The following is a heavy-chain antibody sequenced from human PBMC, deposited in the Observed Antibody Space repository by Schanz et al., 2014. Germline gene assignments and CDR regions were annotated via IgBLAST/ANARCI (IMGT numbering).Heavy chain of an antibody. CDR3: ARANYRRKINFDY. D-gene: IGHD3-10*01. CDR1: GFDFNSYS. J-gene: IGHJ4*02. CDR2: IWSDGSGK. Sequence: VQLLESGGGLAQPGGSLRLSCEASGFDFNSYSMNWVRQVPGKGLEWVAVIWSDGSGKYYADSVKGRFTISRDSPKNTLYLQMNSLRAEDTAVYYCARANYRRKINFDYWGRGTLVTVSS. V-gene: IGHV3-33*08.